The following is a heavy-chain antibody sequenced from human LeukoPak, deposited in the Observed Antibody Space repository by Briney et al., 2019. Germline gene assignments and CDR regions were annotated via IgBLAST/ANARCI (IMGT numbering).Heavy chain of an antibody. D-gene: IGHD3-22*01. CDR2: ISASGGST. Sequence: GGSLRLSFAASGFTLSSYVMSWVRQAPGKGLEWVSSISASGGSTNYADSVKGRFTISRDNSKNTVYLQMNSLRAEDTAVYYCARDPTNYYDSSGSLPASWFDPWGQGTLVTVSS. V-gene: IGHV3-23*01. J-gene: IGHJ5*02. CDR3: ARDPTNYYDSSGSLPASWFDP. CDR1: GFTLSSYV.